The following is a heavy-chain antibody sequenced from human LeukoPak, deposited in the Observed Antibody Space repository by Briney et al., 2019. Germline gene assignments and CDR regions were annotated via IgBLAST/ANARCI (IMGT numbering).Heavy chain of an antibody. CDR1: GYTFTSCY. V-gene: IGHV1-2*02. Sequence: ASVKVSCKASGYTFTSCYMHWVRQAPGQGLEWMGWVNPNNGATLYAQKFQGRVSMTRDTSISTAYMELSGLTSDDTAIYYCARDFYDSGRGAFDIWGQGTTVTVPS. CDR2: VNPNNGAT. CDR3: ARDFYDSGRGAFDI. J-gene: IGHJ3*02. D-gene: IGHD3-22*01.